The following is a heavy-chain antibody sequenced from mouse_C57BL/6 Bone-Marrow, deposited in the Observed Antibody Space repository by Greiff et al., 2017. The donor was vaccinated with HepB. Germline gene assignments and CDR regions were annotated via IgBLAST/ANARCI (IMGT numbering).Heavy chain of an antibody. J-gene: IGHJ3*01. CDR1: GFTFSSYA. CDR3: TRGGSNYAWFAY. V-gene: IGHV5-9-1*02. Sequence: VQRVESGEGLVKPGGSLKLSCAASGFTFSSYAMSWVRQTPEKRLEWVAYISSGGDYIYYADTVKGRFTISRDNARNTLYLQMSSLKSEDTAMYYCTRGGSNYAWFAYWGQGTLVTVSA. CDR2: ISSGGDYI. D-gene: IGHD2-5*01.